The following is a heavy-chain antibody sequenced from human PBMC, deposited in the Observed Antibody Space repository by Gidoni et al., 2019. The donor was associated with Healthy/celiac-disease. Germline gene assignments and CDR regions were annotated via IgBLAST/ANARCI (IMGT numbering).Heavy chain of an antibody. CDR2: ISWNSGSI. V-gene: IGHV3-9*01. J-gene: IGHJ6*02. D-gene: IGHD6-13*01. CDR1: GFTFDDYA. CDR3: AKDISAPIAAPHHGMDV. Sequence: EVQLVESGGGLVQPGRSLRLSCAASGFTFDDYAMHWVRQAPGKGLEWVSGISWNSGSIGYADSVKGRFTISRDNAKNSLYLQMNSLRAEDTALYYCAKDISAPIAAPHHGMDVWGQGTTVTVSS.